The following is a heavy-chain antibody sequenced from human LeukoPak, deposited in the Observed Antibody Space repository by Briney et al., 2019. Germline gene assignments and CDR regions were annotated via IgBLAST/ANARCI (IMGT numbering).Heavy chain of an antibody. CDR2: ISWNSGSI. D-gene: IGHD5-24*01. J-gene: IGHJ4*02. V-gene: IGHV3-9*01. CDR3: ARVVLSRGERDY. Sequence: PGGSLRLSCAASGFTFDDYAMHWVRQAPGKGLEWVSGISWNSGSIGYADSVKGRFTISRDNAKKFLYLQMNSLRAEDTALYYCARVVLSRGERDYWGQGTLVTVSS. CDR1: GFTFDDYA.